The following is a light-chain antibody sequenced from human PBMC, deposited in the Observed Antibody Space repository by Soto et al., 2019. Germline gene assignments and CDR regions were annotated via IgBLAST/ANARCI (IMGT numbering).Light chain of an antibody. J-gene: IGKJ1*01. CDR1: HSVGST. CDR3: QQYHKWPPST. Sequence: ETVMTQSPATLSVSPGERATLSCRASHSVGSTLAWYQQKPGQAPRLLMYDTSTRATGIPARFSGSGSGTEFTLTITSLQSEDSAVYYCQQYHKWPPSTFGQGTKVDIK. V-gene: IGKV3-15*01. CDR2: DTS.